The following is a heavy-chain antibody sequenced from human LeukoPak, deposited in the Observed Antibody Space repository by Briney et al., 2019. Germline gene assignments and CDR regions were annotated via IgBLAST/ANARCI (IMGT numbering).Heavy chain of an antibody. D-gene: IGHD3-16*01. V-gene: IGHV3-11*01. Sequence: GGSLRLSCAASGFTFSDYYMSGTRQAPGKGLEWVSYISSSGSTIYYADSVKGRFTISRDNAKNSLYLQMNSLRAEDTAVYYCAREDLGGIEYYMDVWGKGTTVTISS. CDR1: GFTFSDYY. CDR2: ISSSGSTI. CDR3: AREDLGGIEYYMDV. J-gene: IGHJ6*03.